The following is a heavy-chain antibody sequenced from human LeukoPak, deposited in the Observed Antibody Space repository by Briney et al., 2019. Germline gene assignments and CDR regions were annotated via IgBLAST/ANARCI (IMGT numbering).Heavy chain of an antibody. CDR3: AKRGKWDVTPFDY. D-gene: IGHD1-26*01. Sequence: GGSLRLSCAASGFTFSSYAMSWVRQAPGKGLEWVSGISGSGDNTYYADSVKGRFTISRDNSKNTLYVQVSSLRAEDTAVYYCAKRGKWDVTPFDYWGQGTLVTVSS. V-gene: IGHV3-23*01. CDR2: ISGSGDNT. CDR1: GFTFSSYA. J-gene: IGHJ4*02.